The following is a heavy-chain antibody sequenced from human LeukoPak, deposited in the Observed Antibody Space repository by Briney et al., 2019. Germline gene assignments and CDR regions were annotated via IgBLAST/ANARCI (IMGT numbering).Heavy chain of an antibody. V-gene: IGHV3-21*01. D-gene: IGHD5-12*01. CDR2: ISSSSSYI. CDR3: ASHSGYDIQKRDY. Sequence: GGSLRLSCAASGFTFSSYSMNGVRQARGKGLEWVSSISSSSSYIYYADSVKGRFTISRDNAKNPLYLQMNSLRAEDTAVYYCASHSGYDIQKRDYWGQGTLVTVSS. J-gene: IGHJ4*02. CDR1: GFTFSSYS.